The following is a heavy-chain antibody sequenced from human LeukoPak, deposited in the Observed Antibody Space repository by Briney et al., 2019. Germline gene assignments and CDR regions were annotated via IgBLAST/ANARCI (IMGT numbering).Heavy chain of an antibody. CDR1: GGTFSRHS. D-gene: IGHD5-24*01. Sequence: ASVKVSCKASGGTFSRHSISWVRQSPGQGLEWMGGITPMFGTSNYAQKFQGRVTITADESTSTAYMELSSLRSEDTAVYYCASDVAREFDCWGQGTLVTVSS. CDR2: ITPMFGTS. J-gene: IGHJ4*02. V-gene: IGHV1-69*13. CDR3: ASDVAREFDC.